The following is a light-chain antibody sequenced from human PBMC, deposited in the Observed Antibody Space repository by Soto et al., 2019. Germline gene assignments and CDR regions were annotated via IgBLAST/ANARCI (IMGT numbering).Light chain of an antibody. CDR3: HQYWNTPSWT. CDR2: WAS. V-gene: IGKV4-1*01. Sequence: DIVMTQSPGSLAVSLGERATIKRKSSQSILYNSNNKNYLAWYQQKAGQPHKLLISWASTRESGVPDRFSGSVSGTDFTLTITHLQAEDVAVYFCHQYWNTPSWTFCLMTKMDIK. J-gene: IGKJ1*01. CDR1: QSILYNSNNKNY.